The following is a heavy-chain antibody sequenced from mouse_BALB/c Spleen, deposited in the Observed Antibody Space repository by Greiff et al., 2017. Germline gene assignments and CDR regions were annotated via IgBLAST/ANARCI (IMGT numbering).Heavy chain of an antibody. CDR2: ISDGGSYT. Sequence: EVMLVESGGGLVKPGGSLKLSCAASGFTFSDYYMYWVRQTPEKRLEWVATISDGGSYTYYPDSVKGRFTISRDNAKNNLYLQMSSLKSEDTAMYYCARDDSSGYVRYYYAMDYWGQGTSVTVSS. J-gene: IGHJ4*01. V-gene: IGHV5-4*02. CDR3: ARDDSSGYVRYYYAMDY. D-gene: IGHD3-2*01. CDR1: GFTFSDYY.